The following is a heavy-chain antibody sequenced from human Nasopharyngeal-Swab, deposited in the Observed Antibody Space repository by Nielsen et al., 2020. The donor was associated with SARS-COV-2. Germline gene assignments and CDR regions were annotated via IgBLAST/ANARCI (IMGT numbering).Heavy chain of an antibody. CDR2: ISSSSSYI. Sequence: GETLKISCAASGFTFSSYSMNWVRQAPGKGLEWVSSISSSSSYIYYADSVKGRFTISRDNAKNSLYLQMNSLRAEDTAVYYCARDPPIITIYPYYFDYWGQGTLVTVSS. CDR1: GFTFSSYS. J-gene: IGHJ4*02. D-gene: IGHD3-10*01. CDR3: ARDPPIITIYPYYFDY. V-gene: IGHV3-21*04.